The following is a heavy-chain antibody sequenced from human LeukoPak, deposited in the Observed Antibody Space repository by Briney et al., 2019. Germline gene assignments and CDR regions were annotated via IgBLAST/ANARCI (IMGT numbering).Heavy chain of an antibody. J-gene: IGHJ4*02. CDR1: GYTFTRYG. Sequence: ASVKVSCKASGYTFTRYGISWVRQAPGQGLEWMGWVSAYNGNTNYAQKLQGRVTMTTDTSTSTAYMELRSLRSDDTAVYYCARVGGMVVAADPFDYWGQGTLVTVSS. V-gene: IGHV1-18*01. CDR2: VSAYNGNT. D-gene: IGHD2-15*01. CDR3: ARVGGMVVAADPFDY.